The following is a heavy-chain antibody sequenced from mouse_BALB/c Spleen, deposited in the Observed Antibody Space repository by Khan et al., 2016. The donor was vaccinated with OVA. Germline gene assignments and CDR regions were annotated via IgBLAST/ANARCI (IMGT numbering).Heavy chain of an antibody. CDR2: ISYSGSP. CDR3: ARTARIKY. CDR1: GYSITSGYG. V-gene: IGHV3-2*02. J-gene: IGHJ2*01. D-gene: IGHD1-2*01. Sequence: EVQLQESGPGLVKPSQSLSLTCTVTGYSITSGYGWNWLRQFPGNKLEWMGYISYSGSPNYNPSLKSRISLPRAKSKNTFFLQLNSVTTEDTATYYCARTARIKYWGQGTTLTVSS.